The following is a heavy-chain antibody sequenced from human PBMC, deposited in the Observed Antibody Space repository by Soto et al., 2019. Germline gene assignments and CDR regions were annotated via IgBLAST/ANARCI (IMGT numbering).Heavy chain of an antibody. CDR3: ARHGCSSGGCSYYYYSYGMDV. D-gene: IGHD2-15*01. CDR2: IYYSGSA. V-gene: IGHV4-39*01. CDR1: CGSISSSYYY. Sequence: SETLSLTCTVSCGSISSSYYYWGWIRQPPGKGLEWIGSIYYSGSAYYTPSLKSRLTISVDTSKNQFSLKLSSVTAADTAVYYCARHGCSSGGCSYYYYSYGMDVWGQGTTVTV. J-gene: IGHJ6*02.